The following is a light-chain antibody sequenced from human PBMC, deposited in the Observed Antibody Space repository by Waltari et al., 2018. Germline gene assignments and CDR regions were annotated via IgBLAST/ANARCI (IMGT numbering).Light chain of an antibody. V-gene: IGKV3-15*01. Sequence: EIVMTQSPATLSVSPEERATLSCRASQSVSSNLAWYQQKPGQAPRLLIDGASTRATGIPARFSGSGSGTEFTLTISSMQSEDFAVYYCQQYNNWLTFGGGTKVEIK. CDR3: QQYNNWLT. CDR1: QSVSSN. J-gene: IGKJ4*01. CDR2: GAS.